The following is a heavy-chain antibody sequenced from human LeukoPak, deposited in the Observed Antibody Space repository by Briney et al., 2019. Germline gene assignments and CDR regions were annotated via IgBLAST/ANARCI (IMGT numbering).Heavy chain of an antibody. V-gene: IGHV3-9*03. CDR2: ISWNSGSI. CDR1: GFTFDDYA. Sequence: PGRSLRLXCAASGFTFDDYAMHWVRQAPGKGLEWVSGISWNSGSIGYADSVKGRFTISRDNAKNSLYLQMNSLRAEDMALYYCAKTYSSGWDDAFDIWGRGTMVTVSS. J-gene: IGHJ3*02. CDR3: AKTYSSGWDDAFDI. D-gene: IGHD6-19*01.